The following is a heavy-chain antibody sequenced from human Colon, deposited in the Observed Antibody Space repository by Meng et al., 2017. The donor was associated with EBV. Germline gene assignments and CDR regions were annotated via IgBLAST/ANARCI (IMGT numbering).Heavy chain of an antibody. D-gene: IGHD1-26*01. V-gene: IGHV4-4*02. J-gene: IGHJ4*02. Sequence: VKLKERGPGLVRPSGTLSLSCGVSGVSSSSNIRWTWVRQPPGKGLEWIGDIDDSGSTNYNPSLNSRISISLDKSKNHFSLKVNSVTAADTAVYYCARGKQDAWELLAYWGQGALVTVSS. CDR1: GVSSSSNIR. CDR2: IDDSGST. CDR3: ARGKQDAWELLAY.